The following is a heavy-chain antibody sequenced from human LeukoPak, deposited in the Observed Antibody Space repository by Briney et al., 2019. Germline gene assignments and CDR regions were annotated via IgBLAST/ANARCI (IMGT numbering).Heavy chain of an antibody. CDR1: GFTFDDYG. Sequence: GSLRLSCAASGFTFDDYGMSWIRQPPGKGLEWIGYIYYSGSTNYNPSLKSRVTISVDTFKNQFSLKLSSVTAADTAVYYCAREQPYGGYAPNYFGYWGQGTLVTVSS. V-gene: IGHV4-59*01. D-gene: IGHD5-12*01. CDR2: IYYSGST. J-gene: IGHJ4*02. CDR3: AREQPYGGYAPNYFGY.